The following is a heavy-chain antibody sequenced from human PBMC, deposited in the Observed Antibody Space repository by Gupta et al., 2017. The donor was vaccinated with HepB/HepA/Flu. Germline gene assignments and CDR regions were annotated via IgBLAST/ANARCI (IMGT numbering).Heavy chain of an antibody. CDR1: GYTFTSYG. Sequence: QVHLVQSGGEVQHPGASVKLSCKASGYTFTSYGFTWVRQAPGQGVEWIGWISAYNGKTDYAQKFQGRVTMTTETSTSTAYMELRSLRSDDTAVYYCGRWGPMYYYMDVWGKGTTVSVSS. CDR2: ISAYNGKT. D-gene: IGHD2-2*01. J-gene: IGHJ6*03. V-gene: IGHV1-18*01. CDR3: GRWGPMYYYMDV.